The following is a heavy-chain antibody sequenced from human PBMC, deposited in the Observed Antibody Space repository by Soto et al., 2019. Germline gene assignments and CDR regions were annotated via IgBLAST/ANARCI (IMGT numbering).Heavy chain of an antibody. Sequence: PGESLKISGEASGYSFTIYCIGWVHQMPGKGLEWMGIIYPGDSDTRYSPSFQGQVTISADKSLSTAYLQWRSLKASDTAMYYCARSGGSYPTDYWGQGTPVTVSS. V-gene: IGHV5-51*07. CDR1: GYSFTIYC. CDR3: ARSGGSYPTDY. CDR2: IYPGDSDT. D-gene: IGHD1-26*01. J-gene: IGHJ4*02.